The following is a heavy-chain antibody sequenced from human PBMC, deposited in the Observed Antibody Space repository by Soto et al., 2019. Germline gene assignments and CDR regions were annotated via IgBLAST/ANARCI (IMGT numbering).Heavy chain of an antibody. Sequence: GGSLRLSCAASGFTFTYYALSWVRQAPGKGLEWVATISGIGGSTYLADSVKGRLSISRDNSKNTVSLLMNSLRAEDTAVYFCARGSSGYISSWYYFDYWGQGTLVTVSS. J-gene: IGHJ4*02. CDR2: ISGIGGST. CDR3: ARGSSGYISSWYYFDY. D-gene: IGHD6-13*01. CDR1: GFTFTYYA. V-gene: IGHV3-23*01.